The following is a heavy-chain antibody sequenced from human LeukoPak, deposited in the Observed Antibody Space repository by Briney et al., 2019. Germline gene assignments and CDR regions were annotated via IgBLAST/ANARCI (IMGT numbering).Heavy chain of an antibody. CDR2: ISAYNGNT. CDR1: GYTFTSYG. V-gene: IGHV1-18*01. Sequence: EASVKVSCKASGYTFTSYGISWVRQAPGQGLEWMGWISAYNGNTNYAQKLQGRVTMTTDTSTSTAYMELRSLRSDDTAVYYCARDDLSSSWFATGFDYWGQGTLVTVSS. CDR3: ARDDLSSSWFATGFDY. D-gene: IGHD6-13*01. J-gene: IGHJ4*02.